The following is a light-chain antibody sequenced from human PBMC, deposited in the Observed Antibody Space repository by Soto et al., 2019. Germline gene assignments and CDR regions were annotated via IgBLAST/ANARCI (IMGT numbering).Light chain of an antibody. V-gene: IGKV3-11*01. CDR2: DAS. J-gene: IGKJ3*01. CDR1: QSVSNY. Sequence: EIVLTQSPATLSLSPGERATLSCRASQSVSNYVAWYQQKPGQAPRLLIYDASNRAPGIPARFSGSWSGTDFTLTISNLEPEDSEVYYCQQRSNWVTFRPGTKMDIK. CDR3: QQRSNWVT.